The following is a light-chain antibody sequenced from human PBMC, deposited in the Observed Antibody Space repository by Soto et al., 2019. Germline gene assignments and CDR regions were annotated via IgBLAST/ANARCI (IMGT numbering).Light chain of an antibody. V-gene: IGKV3-11*01. Sequence: EIVMTQSPATLSVSPGEGATLSCRASQGIGDTLAWYQQKPGQTPRLLIYDTSIRAAGVPARFSGSRSGAEFTLTISSLEPEDFAVYYCQQRSNWPPFTFGQGTRLEIK. CDR3: QQRSNWPPFT. CDR1: QGIGDT. J-gene: IGKJ5*01. CDR2: DTS.